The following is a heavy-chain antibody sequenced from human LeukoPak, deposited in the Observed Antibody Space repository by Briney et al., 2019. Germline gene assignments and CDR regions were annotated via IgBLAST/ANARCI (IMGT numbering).Heavy chain of an antibody. V-gene: IGHV4-31*03. CDR2: IYYSGST. J-gene: IGHJ4*02. D-gene: IGHD3-22*01. Sequence: SETLSLTCTVSGGSISSGGYYWNWIGQHPGKGLEWIGYIYYSGSTYYNPSLESRVTISVDKSKNQFSLKLSSVTAADTAVYYCARGSYYDSSGYHSDYWGQGTLVTVSS. CDR3: ARGSYYDSSGYHSDY. CDR1: GGSISSGGYY.